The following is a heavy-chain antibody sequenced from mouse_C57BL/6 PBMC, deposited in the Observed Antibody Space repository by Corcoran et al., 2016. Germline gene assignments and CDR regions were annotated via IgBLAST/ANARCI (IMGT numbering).Heavy chain of an antibody. V-gene: IGHV1-26*01. CDR2: INPNNDGT. CDR3: AREQSSAYYFDY. D-gene: IGHD1-1*01. CDR1: GCTFTDYY. Sequence: ELQLQQSGPELVTPGASVKISCKASGCTFTDYYMNWVKQSNRKSLEWIGDINPNNDGTSYNQMFKGKATLTVDKSSSTAYMELRSLTSEDSAVYYCAREQSSAYYFDYWGQGTTLTVSS. J-gene: IGHJ2*01.